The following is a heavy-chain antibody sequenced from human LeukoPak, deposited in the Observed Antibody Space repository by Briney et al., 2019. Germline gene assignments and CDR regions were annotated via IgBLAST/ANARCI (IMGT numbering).Heavy chain of an antibody. Sequence: GGSLRLSCAASGFTFSSYGMHWVRQAPGKGLEWVAVIWYDGSNKYYADFVKGRFTISRDNSKNTLYLQMNSLRAEDTAVYYCARDGNDFWSGYQSANWFDPWGQGTLVTVSS. CDR1: GFTFSSYG. CDR2: IWYDGSNK. CDR3: ARDGNDFWSGYQSANWFDP. J-gene: IGHJ5*02. V-gene: IGHV3-33*01. D-gene: IGHD3-3*01.